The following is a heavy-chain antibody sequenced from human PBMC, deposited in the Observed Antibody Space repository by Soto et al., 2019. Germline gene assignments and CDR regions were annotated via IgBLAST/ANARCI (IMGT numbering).Heavy chain of an antibody. CDR2: ISGSGGIT. D-gene: IGHD3-3*01. CDR3: AKGYYDFWSGYIN. V-gene: IGHV3-23*01. J-gene: IGHJ4*02. Sequence: EVQLLESGGSLVRPGGSLRLSCAASGFTFSNYAMSWVRQAPGKGLEWVSSISGSGGITYIADSVKGRFTISRDNSKNTLYLQMNSLRAEDTAVYYCAKGYYDFWSGYINWGQGTLVTVSS. CDR1: GFTFSNYA.